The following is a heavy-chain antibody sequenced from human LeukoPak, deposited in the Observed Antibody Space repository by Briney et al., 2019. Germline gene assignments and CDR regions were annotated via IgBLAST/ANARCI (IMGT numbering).Heavy chain of an antibody. V-gene: IGHV3-30*18. CDR1: GFTFSSYG. Sequence: GGSLRLSCAASGFTFSSYGMHWVRQAPGKGLEWVAVISYDGSNKYYADSVKGRFTISRDNSKNTLYLQMNSLRAEDTAVYYCAKDRVAVGGVDVWGKGTTVTVSS. CDR2: ISYDGSNK. CDR3: AKDRVAVGGVDV. J-gene: IGHJ6*04. D-gene: IGHD3-10*01.